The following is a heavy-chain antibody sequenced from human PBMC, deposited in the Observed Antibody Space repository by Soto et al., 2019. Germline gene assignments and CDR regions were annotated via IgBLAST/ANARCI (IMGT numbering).Heavy chain of an antibody. CDR1: GGSISSSY. CDR3: ARDLGYCSSISCYPLFDP. CDR2: VFYSGST. J-gene: IGHJ5*02. V-gene: IGHV4-59*01. Sequence: ETLSLTCTVSGGSISSSYWSWIRQPPGKGLEWIGYVFYSGSTSYNPSLKSRVTISVDTSKNQFSLKLTSVTAADTAVYYCARDLGYCSSISCYPLFDPWGQGTRVTVSS. D-gene: IGHD2-2*01.